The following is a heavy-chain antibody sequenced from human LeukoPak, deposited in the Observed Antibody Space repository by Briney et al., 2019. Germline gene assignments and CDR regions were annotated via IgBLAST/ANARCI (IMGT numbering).Heavy chain of an antibody. J-gene: IGHJ4*02. V-gene: IGHV3-23*01. D-gene: IGHD1-26*01. CDR1: GFTFSTYT. CDR2: ISGSGGTT. Sequence: GGSLRLSCAASGFTFSTYTMNWVRQAPGKGLEWVSGISGSGGTTYYADSVEGRFTISRDNSKNTLYLQMNSLRAEDTAVYYCAKDVVGATTRFDYWGQGTLVTVSS. CDR3: AKDVVGATTRFDY.